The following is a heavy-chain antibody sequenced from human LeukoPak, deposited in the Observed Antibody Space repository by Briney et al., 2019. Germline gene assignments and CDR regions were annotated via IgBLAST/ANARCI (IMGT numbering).Heavy chain of an antibody. D-gene: IGHD3-10*01. V-gene: IGHV3-20*04. CDR2: INWNGGST. CDR1: GFTFDDYG. CDR3: ARDQGPMVRGVTYDQDAFDI. J-gene: IGHJ3*02. Sequence: PGGSLRLSCAASGFTFDDYGMSWVRHAPGKGLEWVSGINWNGGSTVYADSVKGRFTISRDNAKNSLYLQMNSLRAEDTAVYYCARDQGPMVRGVTYDQDAFDIWGQGTMVTVSS.